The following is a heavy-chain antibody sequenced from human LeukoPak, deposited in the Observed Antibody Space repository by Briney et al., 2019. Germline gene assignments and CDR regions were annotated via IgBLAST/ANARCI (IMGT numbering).Heavy chain of an antibody. CDR3: ASQLYGSGSYL. Sequence: RASVSVSCTASGYTFTGYYMHWVRQAPGQGLEWMGWINPNSGGTNYAQKFQGRVTMTRDTSISTAYMELSRLGSDDTAVYYCASQLYGSGSYLWGQGTLVTVSS. V-gene: IGHV1-2*02. J-gene: IGHJ4*02. CDR1: GYTFTGYY. D-gene: IGHD3-10*01. CDR2: INPNSGGT.